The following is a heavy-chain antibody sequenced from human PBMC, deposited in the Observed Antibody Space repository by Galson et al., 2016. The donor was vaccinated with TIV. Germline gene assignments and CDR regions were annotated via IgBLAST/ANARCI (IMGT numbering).Heavy chain of an antibody. CDR1: GGTFSSYV. CDR3: ARARGYNFENAFHI. J-gene: IGHJ3*02. D-gene: IGHD5-18*01. V-gene: IGHV1-69*13. CDR2: IIPMFKIA. Sequence: SVKVSCKASGGTFSSYVIKWVRQAPGQGLEWMGGIIPMFKIADYAQKFQGRVTISADEFPSAAYMELSSLRFEDTAVYYCARARGYNFENAFHIWGQGTMVTVSS.